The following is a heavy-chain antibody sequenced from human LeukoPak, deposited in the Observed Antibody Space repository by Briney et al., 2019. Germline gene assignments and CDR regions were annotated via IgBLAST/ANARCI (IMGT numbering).Heavy chain of an antibody. D-gene: IGHD2-15*01. CDR2: IYSGGTT. J-gene: IGHJ4*02. CDR1: GFSVSSKY. V-gene: IGHV3-53*01. Sequence: GGSLRLSCAASGFSVSSKYMSWVRQAPGKGLEWVSVIYSGGTTDYADSVKGRFTISRDNSKNMLYLQMNSLRPEDTAVYYCARGFCSGGSCYFFDYWGQGTLVTVSS. CDR3: ARGFCSGGSCYFFDY.